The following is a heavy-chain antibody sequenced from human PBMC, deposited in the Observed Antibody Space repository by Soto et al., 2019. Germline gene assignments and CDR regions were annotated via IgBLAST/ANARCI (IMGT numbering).Heavy chain of an antibody. CDR1: RFTFSSYA. J-gene: IGHJ4*02. CDR2: ISGSGGSA. CDR3: AKAPYYDILTGYYYYYFDY. V-gene: IGHV3-23*01. Sequence: GGSLRLSCAASRFTFSSYAMSWVRQAPGKGLEWVSAISGSGGSAYYADSVKGRFTISRDNSKNTLYLQMNSLRAEDTAVYYSAKAPYYDILTGYYYYYFDYWGQGTLVTVSS. D-gene: IGHD3-9*01.